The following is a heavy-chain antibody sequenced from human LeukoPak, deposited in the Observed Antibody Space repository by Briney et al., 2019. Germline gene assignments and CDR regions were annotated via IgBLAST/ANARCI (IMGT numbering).Heavy chain of an antibody. CDR2: VRSKANSYAT. CDR1: GFTFSGSA. V-gene: IGHV3-73*01. J-gene: IGHJ5*02. CDR3: TRHGYGDGPP. Sequence: GGSLRLSCAASGFTFSGSAMHWVRQASGKGLEWVGRVRSKANSYATAYAASVKGRFTISRDDSKNTAYLQMNSLKTEDTAVYYCTRHGYGDGPPWGRGTLVTVSS. D-gene: IGHD4-17*01.